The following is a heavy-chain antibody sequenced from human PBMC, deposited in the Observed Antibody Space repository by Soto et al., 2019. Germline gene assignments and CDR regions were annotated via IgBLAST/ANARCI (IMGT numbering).Heavy chain of an antibody. Sequence: PSETLSLTCTVSCGSFSSGGYYWSWIRQLPGKGLEWIGYIYYSGSTYYNPSLKSRFTISLDTSKNQFSLKLSSVTAADTAVYYCARATSFSGHHGYWGQGTLVTVSS. CDR3: ARATSFSGHHGY. J-gene: IGHJ4*02. D-gene: IGHD2-8*02. CDR1: CGSFSSGGYY. CDR2: IYYSGST. V-gene: IGHV4-31*03.